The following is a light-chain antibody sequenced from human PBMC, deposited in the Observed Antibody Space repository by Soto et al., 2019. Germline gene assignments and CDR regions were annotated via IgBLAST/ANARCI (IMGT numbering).Light chain of an antibody. J-gene: IGLJ1*01. CDR2: GNN. Sequence: QSVLTQPPSASGTPGQRVTISCSGSSSNIGSNTVIWYQQLPGTAPNLLIFGNNQRPSGVPDRFSGSKSGTSASLAISGLQSDDEADYYCATWDDSLNGYDFGTGTKVTVL. CDR1: SSNIGSNT. CDR3: ATWDDSLNGYD. V-gene: IGLV1-44*01.